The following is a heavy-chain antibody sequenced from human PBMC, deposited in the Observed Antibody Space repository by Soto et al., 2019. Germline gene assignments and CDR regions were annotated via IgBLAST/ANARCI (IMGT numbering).Heavy chain of an antibody. CDR1: GFTVGSNY. CDR3: ARTIGGASSLYFDY. D-gene: IGHD2-15*01. V-gene: IGHV3-66*01. J-gene: IGHJ4*02. CDR2: IYTGGLT. Sequence: EVQLVDSGGALVQPGGSLRLSCAASGFTVGSNYMNWVRQAPGKGLEWVSVIYTGGLTSYADSVKGRFTISRDDSSNTLYLQLSSLRTYDTAVYYCARTIGGASSLYFDYWGQGTLVTVSS.